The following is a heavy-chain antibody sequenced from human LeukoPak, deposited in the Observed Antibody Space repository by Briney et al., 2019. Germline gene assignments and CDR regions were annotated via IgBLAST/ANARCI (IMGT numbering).Heavy chain of an antibody. J-gene: IGHJ5*02. Sequence: SETLSLTCTVSGSSISSGRYYWSWIRQHPGKGLEWIGYIYYSGSTYYNPSLQSRVTISVDTSKNQFSLELSSVTAAGTAVYYWARDSGGGDPAINWFDPWGQGTLVTVSS. CDR1: GSSISSGRYY. CDR2: IYYSGST. D-gene: IGHD3-10*01. CDR3: ARDSGGGDPAINWFDP. V-gene: IGHV4-31*03.